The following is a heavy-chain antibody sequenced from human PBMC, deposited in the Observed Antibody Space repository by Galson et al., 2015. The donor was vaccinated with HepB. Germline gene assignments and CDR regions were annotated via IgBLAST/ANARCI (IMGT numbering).Heavy chain of an antibody. CDR2: IYSGGST. V-gene: IGHV3-53*01. J-gene: IGHJ3*01. D-gene: IGHD3-22*01. CDR1: GFPVSNSY. Sequence: SLRLSCAASGFPVSNSYMTWIRQAPGKGLGWVSLIYSGGSTYYADSVKGRFTISRDNSKNTLFLQMNSLRAEDTAMYYCARDDDGSGYQRTFDLWGQGTMVTVSS. CDR3: ARDDDGSGYQRTFDL.